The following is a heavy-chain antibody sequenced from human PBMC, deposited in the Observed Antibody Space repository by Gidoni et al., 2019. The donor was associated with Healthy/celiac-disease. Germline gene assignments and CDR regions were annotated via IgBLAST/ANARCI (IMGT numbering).Heavy chain of an antibody. CDR2: IYSGGST. J-gene: IGHJ2*01. CDR3: ARADSSSWRSWYFDL. D-gene: IGHD6-13*01. Sequence: EVQLVESGGGLVQPGGSLRLSCAASGFTVSSNYMSWVRQAPGKGLEWVSVIYSGGSTYYADSVKGRFTISRDNSKNTLYLQMNSLRAEDTAVYYCARADSSSWRSWYFDLWGRGTLVTVSS. V-gene: IGHV3-66*02. CDR1: GFTVSSNY.